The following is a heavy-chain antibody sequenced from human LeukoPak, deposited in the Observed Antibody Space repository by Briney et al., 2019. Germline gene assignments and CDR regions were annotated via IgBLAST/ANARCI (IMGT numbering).Heavy chain of an antibody. CDR1: GFTFSSYS. J-gene: IGHJ4*02. V-gene: IGHV3-48*01. CDR2: ISSSSSTI. CDR3: ATGLSDILTGYYLFKLDY. D-gene: IGHD3-9*01. Sequence: GGSLRLSCAASGFTFSSYSMNWVRQAPGKGLEWVSYISSSSSTIYYADSVKGRFTISRDNAKNSLYLQMNSLRAEDTAVYYCATGLSDILTGYYLFKLDYWGQGTLVTVSS.